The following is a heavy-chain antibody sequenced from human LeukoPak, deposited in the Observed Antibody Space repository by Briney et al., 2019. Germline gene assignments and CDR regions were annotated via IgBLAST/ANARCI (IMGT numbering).Heavy chain of an antibody. CDR3: GASRQYVGAFDI. V-gene: IGHV3-23*01. D-gene: IGHD3-16*01. Sequence: GGSLRLSCAASGFTFSSYAMSWVRQAPGKGLEWVSAISGSGDSTYYADSVKGRFTISRADARESLFLQMNSLRAEDTAIYYCGASRQYVGAFDIWGQGTLVTVSS. J-gene: IGHJ3*02. CDR2: ISGSGDST. CDR1: GFTFSSYA.